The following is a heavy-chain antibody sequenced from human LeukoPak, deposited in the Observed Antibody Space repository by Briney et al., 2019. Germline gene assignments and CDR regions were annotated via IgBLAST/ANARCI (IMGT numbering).Heavy chain of an antibody. Sequence: SQTLSLTCTVSGGSISSGDYYWSWIRQPPGKGLEWIGYIYYSGSTYYNPSLKSRVTISVDTSKNQFSLKLSSVTAADTAVYYCARDPHYDFWSGYPHWGQGTLVTVSS. J-gene: IGHJ4*02. CDR3: ARDPHYDFWSGYPH. CDR1: GGSISSGDYY. D-gene: IGHD3-3*01. CDR2: IYYSGST. V-gene: IGHV4-30-4*08.